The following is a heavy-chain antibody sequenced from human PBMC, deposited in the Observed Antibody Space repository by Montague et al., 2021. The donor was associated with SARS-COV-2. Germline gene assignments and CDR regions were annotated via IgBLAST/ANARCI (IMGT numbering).Heavy chain of an antibody. D-gene: IGHD2-15*01. J-gene: IGHJ4*01. CDR2: INYGGST. V-gene: IGHV4-34*01. CDR3: ARKVVLADCFDF. CDR1: GGSFSDYH. Sequence: SETLSLTCAVYGGSFSDYHWTWIRQSPGGGLEWIGQINYGGSTKXNPSLRSRVTISIDTSKNQFSLKLTSVTAADTAVYYCARKVVLADCFDFWGHGTLVTVSS.